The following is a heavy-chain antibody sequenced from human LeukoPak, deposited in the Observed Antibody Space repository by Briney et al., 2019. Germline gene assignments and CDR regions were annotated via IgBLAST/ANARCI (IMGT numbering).Heavy chain of an antibody. Sequence: SQTLSLTCTVSGGSISGGGYYWSWFRQPAGKGLEWIGRIYASGSTGYNPSLKGRVTISVDTSKNQFSLKLSSVTAADTAVYYCAREVRGVIIGEGGDYWGQGTLVTVSS. CDR3: AREVRGVIIGEGGDY. CDR2: IYASGST. CDR1: GGSISGGGYY. J-gene: IGHJ4*02. D-gene: IGHD3-10*01. V-gene: IGHV4-61*02.